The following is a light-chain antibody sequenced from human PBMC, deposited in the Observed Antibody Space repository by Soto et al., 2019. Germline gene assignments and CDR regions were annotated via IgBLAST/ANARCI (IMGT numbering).Light chain of an antibody. V-gene: IGKV3-11*01. J-gene: IGKJ4*01. Sequence: ELVLTQSPATQSLSPGERAALSCRASQSVSSSLAWYQQKPGQAPRLLISDASNRATGVPARFSGSGSGTDFTLTISSLEPADFAVYYCQQRKTFGGGTKVDIK. CDR1: QSVSSS. CDR2: DAS. CDR3: QQRKT.